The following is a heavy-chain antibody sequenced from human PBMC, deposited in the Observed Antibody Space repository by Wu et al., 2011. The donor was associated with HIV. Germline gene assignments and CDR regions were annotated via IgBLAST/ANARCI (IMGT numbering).Heavy chain of an antibody. D-gene: IGHD2-2*01. Sequence: QVHLVQSGAEVKKAGSSVKVSCKASGNTFSGYAVSWVRQAPGQGLEWMGGILPMFGTTNYAQKFQGRVTITADKSATTVYMELRSLRSEDTAVYYCARSGVSAEYYFYYMNVWGKGTTVTVSS. J-gene: IGHJ6*03. CDR2: ILPMFGTT. CDR1: GNTFSGYA. CDR3: ARSGVSAEYYFYYMNV. V-gene: IGHV1-69*06.